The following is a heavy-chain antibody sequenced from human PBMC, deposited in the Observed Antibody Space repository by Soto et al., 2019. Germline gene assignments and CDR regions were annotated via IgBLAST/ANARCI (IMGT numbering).Heavy chain of an antibody. CDR1: GGSISSYY. V-gene: IGHV4-59*01. CDR2: IYYSGST. D-gene: IGHD2-2*03. CDR3: ARDEGGYCSSTSCPRGWFDP. Sequence: QVQLQESGPGLVKPSETLSLTCTVSGGSISSYYWSWIRQPPGKGLEWIGYIYYSGSTNYNPSLKSRVTISVDTSKNQFSLKLSSVTAADTAVYYCARDEGGYCSSTSCPRGWFDPWGQGTLVTVSS. J-gene: IGHJ5*02.